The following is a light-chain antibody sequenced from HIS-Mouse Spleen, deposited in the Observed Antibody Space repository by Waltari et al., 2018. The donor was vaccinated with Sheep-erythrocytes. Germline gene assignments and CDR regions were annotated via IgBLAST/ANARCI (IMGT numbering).Light chain of an antibody. V-gene: IGKV3-15*01. CDR3: QQYNNWPPPYT. CDR2: GAS. J-gene: IGKJ2*01. Sequence: EIVMTQSPATLSVSPGERATLSCRASQRVSSNLAWYQQKPGQAPRLLIYGASTRATVIPARFSGSGSGTEFTLTISSMQSEDFAVYYCQQYNNWPPPYTFGQGTKLEIK. CDR1: QRVSSN.